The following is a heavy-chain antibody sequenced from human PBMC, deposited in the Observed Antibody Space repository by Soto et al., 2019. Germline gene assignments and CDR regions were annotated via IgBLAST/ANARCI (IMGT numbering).Heavy chain of an antibody. Sequence: QVQLVESGGGVVEPGRSLRLSCAASGFTFRSYAMHWVRQAPGKGLEWVAVISPDGSVTYYSESVKGRFTMSRDNSKETLFLQMSSLRSEDTAIYYCAKDEYWESHFYYFMDLWGRGTTVTVSS. CDR2: ISPDGSVT. CDR1: GFTFRSYA. CDR3: AKDEYWESHFYYFMDL. V-gene: IGHV3-30*15. D-gene: IGHD1-26*01. J-gene: IGHJ6*03.